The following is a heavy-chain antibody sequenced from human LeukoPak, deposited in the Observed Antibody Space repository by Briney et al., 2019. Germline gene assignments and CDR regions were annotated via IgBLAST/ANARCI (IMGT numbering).Heavy chain of an antibody. V-gene: IGHV5-51*01. J-gene: IGHJ5*02. CDR2: IYPGDSDT. Sequence: GESLKISXKGSGYSFTSYWIGWVRQMPGKGREWMGIIYPGDSDTRYSPSFQGQVTISADKSISTAYLQWSSLKASDTAMYYCARSVVPAAMDWFDPWGQGTLVTVSS. CDR3: ARSVVPAAMDWFDP. CDR1: GYSFTSYW. D-gene: IGHD2-2*01.